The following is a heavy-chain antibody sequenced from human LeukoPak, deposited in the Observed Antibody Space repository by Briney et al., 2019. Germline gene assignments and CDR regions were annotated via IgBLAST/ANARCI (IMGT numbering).Heavy chain of an antibody. CDR3: ARVWRVVTRAFDI. CDR2: INPNSGGT. CDR1: GYTFTGYY. J-gene: IGHJ3*02. V-gene: IGHV1-2*02. D-gene: IGHD3-3*01. Sequence: GASVKVSCKASGYTFTGYYMHWVRQAPGQGLEWMGWINPNSGGTKYAQKFQGRITLTRDTSISTAYMELTSLRSDDTAVYYCARVWRVVTRAFDIWGQGTMVTVSS.